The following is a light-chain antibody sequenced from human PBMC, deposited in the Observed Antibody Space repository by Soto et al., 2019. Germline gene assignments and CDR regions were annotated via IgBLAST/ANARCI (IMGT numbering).Light chain of an antibody. CDR1: SSDVCGYNY. V-gene: IGLV2-14*03. CDR3: SSYIHNNSTYD. CDR2: DVS. Sequence: QSALTQPASVSGSPGQSITISCTGTSSDVCGYNYVSWYQHHPGKAPKRMIHDVSNRPSGVSNRFSGSKSGNTASLTISGLQAEDEADYYCSSYIHNNSTYDFGTGTQLTVL. J-gene: IGLJ1*01.